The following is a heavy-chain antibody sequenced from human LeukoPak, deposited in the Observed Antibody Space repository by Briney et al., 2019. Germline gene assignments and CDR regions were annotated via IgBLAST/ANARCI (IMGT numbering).Heavy chain of an antibody. CDR2: INSDGSTT. V-gene: IGHV3-74*01. J-gene: IGHJ4*02. Sequence: GGSLRLSCATSGFTFSSYWMHWVRHAPGKGLVWVSCINSDGSTTNYADSVKGRFTISRDNAKSTLYLQMDSLRAEDTAVYYCARGRYCSGGSCYVYWGQGTLVTVSS. CDR3: ARGRYCSGGSCYVY. D-gene: IGHD2-15*01. CDR1: GFTFSSYW.